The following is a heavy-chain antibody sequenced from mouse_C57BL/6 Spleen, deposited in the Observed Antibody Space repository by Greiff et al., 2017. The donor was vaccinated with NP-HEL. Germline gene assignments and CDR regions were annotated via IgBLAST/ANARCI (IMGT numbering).Heavy chain of an antibody. J-gene: IGHJ3*01. CDR1: GYTFTSYW. Sequence: QVQLQQSGAELVKPGASVKLSCKASGYTFTSYWMHWVKQRPGQGLEWIGMIHPNSGSTNYNEKFKSKATLTVDKSSSTAYMQLSSLTSEDSAVYYCARSSYYSNYPAFAYWGQGTLVTVSA. CDR2: IHPNSGST. CDR3: ARSSYYSNYPAFAY. D-gene: IGHD2-5*01. V-gene: IGHV1-64*01.